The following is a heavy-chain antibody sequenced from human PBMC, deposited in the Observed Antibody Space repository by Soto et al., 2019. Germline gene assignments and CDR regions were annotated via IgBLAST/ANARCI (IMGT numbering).Heavy chain of an antibody. J-gene: IGHJ6*02. CDR2: IYPGDSDT. V-gene: IGHV5-51*01. CDR1: GYSFTSYW. Sequence: LGESLKISCKGSGYSFTSYWIGWVRQMPGKGLEWMGIIYPGDSDTRYSPSFQGQVTISADKSISTAYLQWSSLKASDTAMYYCARLREIGPVVYYYYGMDVWGQGTTVTVSS. CDR3: ARLREIGPVVYYYYGMDV.